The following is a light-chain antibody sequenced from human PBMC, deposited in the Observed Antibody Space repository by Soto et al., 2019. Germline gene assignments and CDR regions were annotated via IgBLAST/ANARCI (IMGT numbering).Light chain of an antibody. CDR3: LQHNSYPRT. J-gene: IGKJ1*01. Sequence: DIQMTQSPSSLSASVGDRVTITCWASQDIRNDLGWYQQKSGKAPKRLIYAASTLQSGVPSRFSGSGSGTEFTLTISSLQPEDFATYYCLQHNSYPRTFGQGTKVEIK. CDR2: AAS. V-gene: IGKV1-17*01. CDR1: QDIRND.